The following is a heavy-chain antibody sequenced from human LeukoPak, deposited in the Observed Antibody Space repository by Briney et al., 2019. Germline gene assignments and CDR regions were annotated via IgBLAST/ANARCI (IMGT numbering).Heavy chain of an antibody. D-gene: IGHD1-26*01. CDR3: ARDLVRSDAF. CDR2: ISESGTAI. J-gene: IGHJ4*02. V-gene: IGHV3-48*03. Sequence: PGGSLRLSCAASGFILSEYVFYGVRQAPGKGLEWVAYISESGTAIYYAGSVKGRFAVSRDNGKNSLYLQMHSLRVEDTAFYYCARDLVRSDAFWGEGTLVTVSS. CDR1: GFILSEYV.